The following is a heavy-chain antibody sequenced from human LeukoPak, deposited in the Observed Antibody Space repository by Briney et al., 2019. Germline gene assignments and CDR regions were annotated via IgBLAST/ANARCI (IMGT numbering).Heavy chain of an antibody. D-gene: IGHD2-2*01. V-gene: IGHV4-61*02. Sequence: SETLSLTCTVSGGSISSGSYYWSWIRQPAGKGLEWIGRIYTSGSTNYNPSLKSRVTISVDTSKNQFSLKLSSVTAADTAVYYCAREHPGAYCSSTSCQTNWFDPWGQGTLVTVSS. CDR3: AREHPGAYCSSTSCQTNWFDP. CDR1: GGSISSGSYY. J-gene: IGHJ5*02. CDR2: IYTSGST.